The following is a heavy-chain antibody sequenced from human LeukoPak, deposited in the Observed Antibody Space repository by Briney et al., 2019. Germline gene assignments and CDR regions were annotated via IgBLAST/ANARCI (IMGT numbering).Heavy chain of an antibody. Sequence: PSETLSLTCAVYGVSFSAYYCSCIRQPPGKGLEWIVEINHSGSTNYNPSLKSRVTISVDTSRNQFSLKVSSVTAADTAVYYCARTERSGIYFDYWGQGTLVTVSS. D-gene: IGHD1-14*01. J-gene: IGHJ4*02. CDR2: INHSGST. V-gene: IGHV4-34*01. CDR1: GVSFSAYY. CDR3: ARTERSGIYFDY.